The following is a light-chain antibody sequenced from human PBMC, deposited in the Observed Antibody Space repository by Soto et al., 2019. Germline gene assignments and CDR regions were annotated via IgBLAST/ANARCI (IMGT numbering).Light chain of an antibody. Sequence: DIQMTQSPSSLSASVGDRVTITCRASQSISNYLAWFQQKPGKAPKSLIYGASRLQSGVPSKFSGSGSGTDFTLTNSSLQPEDFATYYCQQYNSYPWTFGQGTKVEIK. J-gene: IGKJ1*01. CDR2: GAS. CDR3: QQYNSYPWT. CDR1: QSISNY. V-gene: IGKV1-16*02.